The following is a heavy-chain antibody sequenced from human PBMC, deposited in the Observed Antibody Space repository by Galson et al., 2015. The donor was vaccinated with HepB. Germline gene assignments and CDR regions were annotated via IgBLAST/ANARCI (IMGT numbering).Heavy chain of an antibody. Sequence: SLRLSCAASGFTFSSYGMHWVRQAPGKGLEWVAVIWYDGSNKYYADSVKGRFPISRDNSKNTLYLQMNSLRAEDTAVYYCARELARAWRSSIWYSSPDYWGQGTLVTGSS. CDR2: IWYDGSNK. CDR1: GFTFSSYG. CDR3: ARELARAWRSSIWYSSPDY. J-gene: IGHJ4*02. V-gene: IGHV3-33*08. D-gene: IGHD6-13*01.